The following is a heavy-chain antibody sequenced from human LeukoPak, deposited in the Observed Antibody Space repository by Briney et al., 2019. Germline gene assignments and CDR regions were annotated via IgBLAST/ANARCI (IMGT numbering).Heavy chain of an antibody. J-gene: IGHJ4*02. D-gene: IGHD6-25*01. V-gene: IGHV4-4*09. CDR2: IYTSGST. Sequence: SETLSLTCTVSGGSISSYYWSWIRQPPGKGLGWIGYIYTSGSTNYNPSLKSRVTISVDTSKNQFSLKLSSVTAADTAVYYCARHAGSGNDYWGQGTLVTVSS. CDR3: ARHAGSGNDY. CDR1: GGSISSYY.